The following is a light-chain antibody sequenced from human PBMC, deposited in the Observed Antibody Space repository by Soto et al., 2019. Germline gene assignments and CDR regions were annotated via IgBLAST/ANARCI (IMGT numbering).Light chain of an antibody. CDR3: QQYGSSPWT. J-gene: IGKJ1*01. CDR1: QSVSSSY. V-gene: IGKV3-20*01. Sequence: EIVLTQSPGTLSLSPGERATLSCRAGQSVSSSYLAWYQHKPGQAPRLVIYGASSRATGIPDRFSGSGSGTDFTLTISRLEPEDFAVYYCQQYGSSPWTFGQGTKGDIK. CDR2: GAS.